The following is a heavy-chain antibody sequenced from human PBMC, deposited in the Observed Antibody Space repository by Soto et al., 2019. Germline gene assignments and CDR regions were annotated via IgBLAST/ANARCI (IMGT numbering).Heavy chain of an antibody. V-gene: IGHV4-59*08. D-gene: IGHD1-26*01. J-gene: IGHJ4*02. Sequence: QVQLQESGPGLVKPSETLSLTCTVSGGSISSYYWSWIRQPPGKGLEWIGYIYYSGSTNYNPSLKSRVTVSVDTSKNQFSLKLSAVTVADTAVYYCAGRYGGSFDFWGQGTLVTVSS. CDR1: GGSISSYY. CDR3: AGRYGGSFDF. CDR2: IYYSGST.